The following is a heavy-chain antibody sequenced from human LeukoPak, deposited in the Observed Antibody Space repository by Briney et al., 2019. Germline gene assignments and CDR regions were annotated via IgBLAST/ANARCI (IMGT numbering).Heavy chain of an antibody. Sequence: KPSETLSLTCTVSGVSMDSYYWTWIRQPPGKGLEWIVYIYTSGITNYNPSLKSRVTISVDTSKNQFSLKLSSVTAADTAVYYCARGSPHCSSTSCPHPAVYYYYMDVWGKGTTVTVSS. CDR2: IYTSGIT. D-gene: IGHD2-2*01. CDR1: GVSMDSYY. CDR3: ARGSPHCSSTSCPHPAVYYYYMDV. J-gene: IGHJ6*03. V-gene: IGHV4-59*01.